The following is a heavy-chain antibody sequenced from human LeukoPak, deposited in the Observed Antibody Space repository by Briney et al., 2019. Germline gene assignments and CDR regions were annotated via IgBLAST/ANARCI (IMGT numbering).Heavy chain of an antibody. CDR1: GFTFSSYG. CDR2: IWYDGSNK. CDR3: ARGREYYYDSSGYHYFDY. Sequence: PGGSLRLSCAASGFTFSSYGMHWVRQAPGKGLEWVAVIWYDGSNKYYADCVKGRSTISRDNSKNTLYLQMNSLRAKDTAVYYCARGREYYYDSSGYHYFDYWGQGTLVTVSS. V-gene: IGHV3-33*01. J-gene: IGHJ4*02. D-gene: IGHD3-22*01.